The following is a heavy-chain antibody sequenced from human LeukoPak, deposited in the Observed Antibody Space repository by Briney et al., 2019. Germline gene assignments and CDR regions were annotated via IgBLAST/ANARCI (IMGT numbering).Heavy chain of an antibody. V-gene: IGHV3-7*01. J-gene: IGHJ6*03. CDR3: ARDPYYMDV. CDR2: IKQDGSEK. CDR1: GFMFSSYW. Sequence: GGSLRLSCAASGFMFSSYWMSWVRQAPGKGLEWVANIKQDGSEKYYVDSVKGRFTISRDNAKKLVYLQMNSLRAQDTALYDCARDPYYMDVWGKGTTVTIS.